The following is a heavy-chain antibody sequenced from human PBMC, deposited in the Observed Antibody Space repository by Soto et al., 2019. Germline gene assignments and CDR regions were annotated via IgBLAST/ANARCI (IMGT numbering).Heavy chain of an antibody. CDR3: ARREQLAAFAY. J-gene: IGHJ4*02. CDR1: GGSISSGGYY. V-gene: IGHV4-31*03. Sequence: SETLSLTCTVSGGSISSGGYYWSWIRQLPGKGLEWIGYIYYSGSPYYNPSLKSRLSISLETSKNQFSLKLSSVTAAVTVLYYCARREQLAAFAYWGQRTLVTVSS. CDR2: IYYSGSP. D-gene: IGHD6-6*01.